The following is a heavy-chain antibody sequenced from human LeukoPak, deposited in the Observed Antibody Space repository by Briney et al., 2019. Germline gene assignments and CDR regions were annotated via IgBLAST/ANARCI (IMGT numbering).Heavy chain of an antibody. V-gene: IGHV1-2*04. Sequence: ASVKVSCKASGYTFSGYYLNWVRQAPGQGLEWMGWINPDSGGTNYAQKFQGWVTMTRDTSINTAYMELSRLRYDDMAVYYCARDGPTGVLAALLDAFDIWGQGTMVTVSS. D-gene: IGHD3-3*02. CDR1: GYTFSGYY. J-gene: IGHJ3*02. CDR3: ARDGPTGVLAALLDAFDI. CDR2: INPDSGGT.